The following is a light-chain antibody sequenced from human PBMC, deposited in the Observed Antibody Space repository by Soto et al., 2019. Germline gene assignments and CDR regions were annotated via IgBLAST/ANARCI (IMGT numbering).Light chain of an antibody. J-gene: IGLJ2*01. V-gene: IGLV2-14*01. CDR1: SSDVGGYNY. CDR2: DVS. CDR3: SSYTSSSSYVV. Sequence: QSVLTQPASVSGSPGQSITISCTGNSSDVGGYNYVSWYQQHPGKAPKLMIYDVSNRPSGVSNRFSGSKSGNTASLTISGLQAEDEADYYCSSYTSSSSYVVIGGGTKVTVL.